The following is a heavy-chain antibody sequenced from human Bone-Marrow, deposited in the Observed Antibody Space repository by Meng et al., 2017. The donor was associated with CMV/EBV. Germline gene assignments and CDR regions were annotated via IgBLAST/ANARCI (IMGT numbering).Heavy chain of an antibody. CDR2: IKSKTDGGTT. V-gene: IGHV3-15*01. CDR3: TTVSVVVPAAPD. J-gene: IGHJ4*02. Sequence: GESLKISCAASGFTLSNAWMSWVRQAPGKGLEWVGRIKSKTDGGTTDYAAPVKGRFTISRDDSKNTLYLQMNSLKTEDTAVYYCTTVSVVVPAAPDWGQGTLVTVSS. D-gene: IGHD2-2*01. CDR1: GFTLSNAW.